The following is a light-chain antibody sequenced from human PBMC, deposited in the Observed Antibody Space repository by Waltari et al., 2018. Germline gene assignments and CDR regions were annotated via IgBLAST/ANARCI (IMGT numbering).Light chain of an antibody. J-gene: IGKJ2*01. Sequence: EIVLTQSPATLSVSPGERATLSCRASQTFNSNLAWYQQQPGQAPRLLIYGASTRAIGIPARFSGSGSGTEFTLTITSLQSEDFAVYFCQQYHKWPPYTFGQGTKLDI. CDR1: QTFNSN. V-gene: IGKV3-15*01. CDR2: GAS. CDR3: QQYHKWPPYT.